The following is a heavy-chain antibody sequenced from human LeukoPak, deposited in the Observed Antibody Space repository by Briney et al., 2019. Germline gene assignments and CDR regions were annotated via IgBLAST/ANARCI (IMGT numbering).Heavy chain of an antibody. V-gene: IGHV1-46*01. CDR1: GYTFTSYY. CDR2: INPSGGST. J-gene: IGHJ5*02. CDR3: ARRGISGYNWFDP. Sequence: APVRVSCKASGYTFTSYYMHWVRQAPGQGLEWMGIINPSGGSTSYAQKFQGRVTMTRDTSTSTVYMELSSLRSEDTAVYYCARRGISGYNWFDPWGQGTLVTVSS. D-gene: IGHD1-20*01.